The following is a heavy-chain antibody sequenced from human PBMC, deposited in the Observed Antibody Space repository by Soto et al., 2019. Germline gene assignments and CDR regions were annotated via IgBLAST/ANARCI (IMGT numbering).Heavy chain of an antibody. CDR1: GFTFSNYA. V-gene: IGHV3-23*01. CDR2: ISGSGGST. D-gene: IGHD3-3*01. J-gene: IGHJ3*02. CDR3: AKDFGITIFGVVNAFDI. Sequence: GSLRLSCAASGFTFSNYAMSWVRQAPGKGLEWISVISGSGGSTYYADSVKGRFTISRDNSKNTLYLQINSLRAEDTAIYFCAKDFGITIFGVVNAFDIWGQGTMVTVSS.